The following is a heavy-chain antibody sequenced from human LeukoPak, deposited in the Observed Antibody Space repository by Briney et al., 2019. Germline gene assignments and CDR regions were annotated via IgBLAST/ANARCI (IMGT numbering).Heavy chain of an antibody. CDR3: ARGFTMVRGVISDY. D-gene: IGHD3-10*01. CDR2: IYYSGST. CDR1: GGSISSYY. J-gene: IGHJ4*02. V-gene: IGHV4-59*01. Sequence: PSETLSLTCTVSGGSISSYYWSWIRQPPGKGLEWIGYIYYSGSTNYNPSLKSRVTISVDTSKNQFSLKLSSVTAADTAVYYCARGFTMVRGVISDYWGQGTLVTVSS.